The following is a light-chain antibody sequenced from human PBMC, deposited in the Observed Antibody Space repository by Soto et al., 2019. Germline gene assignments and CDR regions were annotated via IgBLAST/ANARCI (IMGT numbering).Light chain of an antibody. CDR2: EVS. J-gene: IGLJ1*01. CDR1: SSDVGGYKY. CDR3: SSYTSSSTLVYV. V-gene: IGLV2-14*01. Sequence: QSALTQPASVSGSPGQSITVSCTGTSSDVGGYKYVSWYQHHPGRAPKLMIYEVSNRPSGVSNRFSGSKSGNTASLTISGLQAEDEADYYCSSYTSSSTLVYVFGTGTKLTVL.